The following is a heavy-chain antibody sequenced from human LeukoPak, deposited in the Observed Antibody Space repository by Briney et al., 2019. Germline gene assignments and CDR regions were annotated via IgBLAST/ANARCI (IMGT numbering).Heavy chain of an antibody. J-gene: IGHJ3*02. CDR2: IIPIFGTA. Sequence: GASVKVSCKASGGTFSSYAISWVRQAPGQGLEWMGGIIPIFGTANYAQKFQGRVTITADESTSTAYMELSSLRSEDTAVYYCAREGLAYYYDSSGYGGNAFDIWGQGTMVTVSS. D-gene: IGHD3-22*01. CDR1: GGTFSSYA. CDR3: AREGLAYYYDSSGYGGNAFDI. V-gene: IGHV1-69*13.